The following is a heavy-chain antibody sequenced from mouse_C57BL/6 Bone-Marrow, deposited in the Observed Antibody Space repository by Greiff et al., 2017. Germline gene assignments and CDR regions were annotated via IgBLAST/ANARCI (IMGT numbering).Heavy chain of an antibody. D-gene: IGHD2-4*01. J-gene: IGHJ4*01. CDR2: IDPANGDT. CDR3: TTWGVYYDYDGAMDY. Sequence: VQLQQSGAELVRPGASVKLSCTASGFNIKDDYMHWVKQRPEQGLEWIGWIDPANGDTEYASKFQGKATITADTSSNTAYLQLSSLTSEDTAVYYCTTWGVYYDYDGAMDYWGQGTSVTVSS. V-gene: IGHV14-4*01. CDR1: GFNIKDDY.